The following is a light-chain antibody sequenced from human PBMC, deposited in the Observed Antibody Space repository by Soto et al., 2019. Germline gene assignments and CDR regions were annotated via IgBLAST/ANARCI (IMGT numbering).Light chain of an antibody. Sequence: QSALTQPASVSGSPGQSITISCTGTSSDIGGYNYVSWYQQHPGKAPKLIVFEVSDRPSGVSNRFSGSKSGNTASLTISGLQAEDEADYYCSSFISSSSLVFGGGTKVTVL. CDR1: SSDIGGYNY. V-gene: IGLV2-14*01. CDR2: EVS. CDR3: SSFISSSSLV. J-gene: IGLJ3*02.